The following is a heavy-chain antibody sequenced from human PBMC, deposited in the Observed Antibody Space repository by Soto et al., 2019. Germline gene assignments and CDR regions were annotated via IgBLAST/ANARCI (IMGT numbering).Heavy chain of an antibody. CDR1: GFTFSSYS. Sequence: GGSLRLSCAASGFTFSSYSMNWVRQAPGKGLEWVSYISSSSSTIYYADSVKGRFTISRDDTKNSLYLQMNSLRDEDTAVYYCARVGFWSGYWALDYWGQGTLVTVSS. CDR2: ISSSSSTI. D-gene: IGHD3-3*01. CDR3: ARVGFWSGYWALDY. J-gene: IGHJ4*02. V-gene: IGHV3-48*02.